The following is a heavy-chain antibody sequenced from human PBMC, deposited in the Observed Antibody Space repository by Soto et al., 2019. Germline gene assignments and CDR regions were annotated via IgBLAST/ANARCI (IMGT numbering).Heavy chain of an antibody. CDR2: IYPGDSDT. D-gene: IGHD4-17*01. CDR3: ARQFKEGLLYCHH. Sequence: RGESLKISCKGSGYSFTNFWIGWVRQMPGKGLERMAIIYPGDSDTRYSPAFQGQVTISADKSISTAYLQWSSLKASDTAMYYCARQFKEGLLYCHHWGQGSLVTVSS. J-gene: IGHJ1*01. V-gene: IGHV5-51*01. CDR1: GYSFTNFW.